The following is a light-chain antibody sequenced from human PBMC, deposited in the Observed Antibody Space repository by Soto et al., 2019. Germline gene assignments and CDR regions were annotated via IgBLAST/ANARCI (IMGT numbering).Light chain of an antibody. V-gene: IGKV3-20*01. CDR1: QSVSSSY. Sequence: EIVLTQSPGTLSLSTGERATLSCRASQSVSSSYLAWYQRKPGQAPRLLIYGASSRATGIPDRFSGSGSGTDFTLTISRLAPADFAVYYCQQYGSSPWTFGQGTKVEIK. J-gene: IGKJ1*01. CDR3: QQYGSSPWT. CDR2: GAS.